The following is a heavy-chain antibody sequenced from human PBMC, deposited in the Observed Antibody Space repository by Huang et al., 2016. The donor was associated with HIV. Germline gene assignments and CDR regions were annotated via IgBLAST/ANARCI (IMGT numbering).Heavy chain of an antibody. V-gene: IGHV1-69*01. CDR1: GGSFRNFA. D-gene: IGHD3-22*01. Sequence: QVQLVQSGAEVKKPGSSVKVSCKASGGSFRNFAIGWVRQAPGQGLEWMGGIIPTSGTENYEQKFQGRVTIIADESTSTAYMELSSLRSEDTAVYYCATVDYYDTSGPQRGYFDNWGQGTLVTVSS. CDR3: ATVDYYDTSGPQRGYFDN. J-gene: IGHJ4*02. CDR2: IIPTSGTE.